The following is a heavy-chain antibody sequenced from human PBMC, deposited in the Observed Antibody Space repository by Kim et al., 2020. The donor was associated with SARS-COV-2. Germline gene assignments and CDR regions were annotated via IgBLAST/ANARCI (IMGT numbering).Heavy chain of an antibody. Sequence: GGSLRLSCAASGFTFSSYGMHWVRQAPGKGLEWVAVISYDGSNKYYADSVKGRFTISRDNSKNTLYLQMNSLRAEDTAVYYCAKCGIAVAGPDALDLWGQGTIVHVSS. D-gene: IGHD6-19*01. V-gene: IGHV3-30*18. J-gene: IGHJ3*01. CDR1: GFTFSSYG. CDR2: ISYDGSNK. CDR3: AKCGIAVAGPDALDL.